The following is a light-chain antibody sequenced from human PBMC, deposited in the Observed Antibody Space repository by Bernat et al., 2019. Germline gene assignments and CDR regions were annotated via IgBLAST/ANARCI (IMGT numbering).Light chain of an antibody. V-gene: IGKV3-11*01. J-gene: IGKJ2*01. Sequence: EIVLTQSPATLSLSPGERATLSCRASQSVSSYLAWYQQKPGQAPGLLIYDASNRATGIPARFSGSGSGTDFTLTISSLEPEDFAVYYCQQRSNWQYTFGQATKLEIK. CDR1: QSVSSY. CDR2: DAS. CDR3: QQRSNWQYT.